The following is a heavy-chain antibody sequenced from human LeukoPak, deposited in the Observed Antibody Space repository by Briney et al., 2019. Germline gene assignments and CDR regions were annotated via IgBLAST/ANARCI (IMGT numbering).Heavy chain of an antibody. Sequence: GESLKISFKGSGYRFTSYWIGWVRPMPGKGLEWMGIIYPGDSDTRYSPSFQGQVTISADKSISTAYLQWSSLKALDTAMYYCARRDYYDSSGYLNFWGQGTLVTVSS. J-gene: IGHJ4*02. D-gene: IGHD3-22*01. CDR2: IYPGDSDT. CDR3: ARRDYYDSSGYLNF. V-gene: IGHV5-51*01. CDR1: GYRFTSYW.